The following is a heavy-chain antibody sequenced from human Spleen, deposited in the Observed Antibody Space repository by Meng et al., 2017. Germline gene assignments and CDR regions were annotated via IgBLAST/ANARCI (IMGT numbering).Heavy chain of an antibody. Sequence: RVGCGGGCVQPGGSLKLSCAVSGVSFSDSDVHWVRQASGKGLEWVGRIGGRRKSYAAAYAAPVRGRFTISRDDSRNTAYLQMNSLKTEDSAVYYCTIYIRGHIWGQGTMVTVSS. CDR3: TIYIRGHI. V-gene: IGHV3-73*02. CDR1: GVSFSDSD. D-gene: IGHD6-19*01. J-gene: IGHJ3*02. CDR2: IGGRRKSYAA.